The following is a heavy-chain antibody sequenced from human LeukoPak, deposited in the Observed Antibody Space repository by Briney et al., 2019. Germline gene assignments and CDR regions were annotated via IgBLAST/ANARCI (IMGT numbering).Heavy chain of an antibody. D-gene: IGHD6-19*01. V-gene: IGHV3-7*01. J-gene: IGHJ3*02. CDR2: IKHDGGKK. Sequence: PGGSLRLSCVASGFIFSISWMSWVRHAPGKGLEWVANIKHDGGKKYYVEPVKRRFTTPRDNAKNSLDLQMKNLKVEDTTVYYCATSQTTSGRYGNAFDIWGQGTTVPV. CDR1: GFIFSISW. CDR3: ATSQTTSGRYGNAFDI.